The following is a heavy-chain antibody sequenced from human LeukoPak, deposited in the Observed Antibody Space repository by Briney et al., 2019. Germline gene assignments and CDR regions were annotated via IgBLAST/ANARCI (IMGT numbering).Heavy chain of an antibody. J-gene: IGHJ4*02. D-gene: IGHD3-9*01. Sequence: GASVKVSCKASGYTFTSYYMHWVRQAPGQGLEWMGIINPSGGSTSYAQKFQGKVTMTRDTSTSTVYMELSSLRSEDTAVYYCARDCDILTGYYLHFDYWGQGTLATVSS. V-gene: IGHV1-46*01. CDR3: ARDCDILTGYYLHFDY. CDR2: INPSGGST. CDR1: GYTFTSYY.